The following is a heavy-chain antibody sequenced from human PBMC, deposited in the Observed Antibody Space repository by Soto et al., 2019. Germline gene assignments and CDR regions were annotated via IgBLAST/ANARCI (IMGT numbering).Heavy chain of an antibody. CDR3: ARDGNYYDSSGYYYMDY. V-gene: IGHV1-69*06. D-gene: IGHD3-22*01. J-gene: IGHJ4*02. CDR2: IFPIFGTA. Sequence: QVQLVQSGAEVKKPGSSVKVSCTASGGTFSSYAISWVRQAPGQGLEWMGGIFPIFGTANYAQKFQGRVTITADKSTSTAYMELSSLRSEDTAVYYCARDGNYYDSSGYYYMDYWGQGTLVTVSS. CDR1: GGTFSSYA.